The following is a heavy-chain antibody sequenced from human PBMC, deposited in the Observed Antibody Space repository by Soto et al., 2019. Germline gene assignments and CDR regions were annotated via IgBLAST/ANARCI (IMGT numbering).Heavy chain of an antibody. J-gene: IGHJ6*02. CDR3: ARERRGYSSGWASPNYYYYYGLDV. CDR1: GGTFSSYA. CDR2: IIPIFGTA. D-gene: IGHD6-19*01. V-gene: IGHV1-69*13. Sequence: ASETVSGKASGGTFSSYAIRWVRQATGEGLEWLGGIIPIFGTAKDAQKFQGRVTITADESTSTAYMEMSRLRYEDTAVYHIARERRGYSSGWASPNYYYYYGLDVWGQGTTVTVSS.